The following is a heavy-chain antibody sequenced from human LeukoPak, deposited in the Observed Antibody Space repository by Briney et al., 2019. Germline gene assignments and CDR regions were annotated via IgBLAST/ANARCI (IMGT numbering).Heavy chain of an antibody. CDR2: ISSSSSYI. CDR3: ARDNVGATGCFDY. D-gene: IGHD1-26*01. V-gene: IGHV3-21*01. Sequence: GGSLRLSCAASGFTFSSYWMSWVRQAPGKGLEWVSSISSSSSYIYYADSVKGRFTISRDNAKNSLYLQMNSLRAEDTAVYYCARDNVGATGCFDYWGQGTLVTVSS. CDR1: GFTFSSYW. J-gene: IGHJ4*02.